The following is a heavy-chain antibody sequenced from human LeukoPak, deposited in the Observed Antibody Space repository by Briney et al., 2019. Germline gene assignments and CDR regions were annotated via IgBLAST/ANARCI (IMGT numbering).Heavy chain of an antibody. D-gene: IGHD6-13*01. CDR1: GCTFTSYA. V-gene: IGHV1-3*01. Sequence: GASVKVSCKASGCTFTSYAMLWVRQAPGQRLEWMGWINAGNGNTKYSQKFQGRVTITRDTSASTAYMELSSLRSEDTAVYYCASRTSSSWYFACFDYWGQGTLVTVSS. CDR3: ASRTSSSWYFACFDY. J-gene: IGHJ4*02. CDR2: INAGNGNT.